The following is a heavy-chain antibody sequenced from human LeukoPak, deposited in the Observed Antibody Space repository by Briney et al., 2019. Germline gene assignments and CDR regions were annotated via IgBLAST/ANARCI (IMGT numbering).Heavy chain of an antibody. CDR3: ARTTYYYDSSGYSLDY. J-gene: IGHJ4*02. V-gene: IGHV4-59*08. CDR1: GGSISGYY. CDR2: IYYSGST. Sequence: ASETLSLTCTVSGGSISGYYWSWIRQPPGKGLEWIGYIYYSGSTNYNPSLKSRVTISVDTSKNQFSLKLSSVTAADTAVYYCARTTYYYDSSGYSLDYWGQGTLVTVSS. D-gene: IGHD3-22*01.